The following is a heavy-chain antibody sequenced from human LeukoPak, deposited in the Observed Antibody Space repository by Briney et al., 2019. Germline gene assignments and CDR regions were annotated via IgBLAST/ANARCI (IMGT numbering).Heavy chain of an antibody. CDR3: ARGSPLGHY. V-gene: IGHV1-18*01. Sequence: ASVKVSCKASGYIFTSYDISWVRQAPGQGLEWMGWIRTYNVQTNYAQKLQGRVTMTTDTSTSTAYMELRSLRSDDTAVYYCARGSPLGHYWGQGTLVTVSS. CDR1: GYIFTSYD. CDR2: IRTYNVQT. J-gene: IGHJ4*02.